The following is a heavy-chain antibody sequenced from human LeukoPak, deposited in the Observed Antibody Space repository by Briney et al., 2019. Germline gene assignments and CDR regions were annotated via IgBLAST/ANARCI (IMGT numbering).Heavy chain of an antibody. V-gene: IGHV3-11*01. CDR2: ISSSGNTI. CDR3: ARGKKDFWSGYSNYYYYGMDV. D-gene: IGHD3-3*01. CDR1: GFTFSDYY. Sequence: GGSLRLSCAASGFTFSDYYMSWIRQAPGKGLEWVSYISSSGNTIYYADSVKGRFTISRDNAKNSLYLQMNSLRAEDTAVYYCARGKKDFWSGYSNYYYYGMDVWGQGTTVTVSS. J-gene: IGHJ6*02.